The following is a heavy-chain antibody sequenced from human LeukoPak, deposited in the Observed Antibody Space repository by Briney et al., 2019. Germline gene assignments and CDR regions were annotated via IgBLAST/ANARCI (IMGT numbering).Heavy chain of an antibody. D-gene: IGHD4-17*01. V-gene: IGHV1-69*05. CDR3: SRDVHGDYGSGWFAP. J-gene: IGHJ5*02. Sequence: SVKVSCKTSGGTFNNSAISWVRQAPGQGLEWLGGIMPLFGTAGYAQKFQGRVTITKDESTRTVYLELTSLTSDDTAVYYCSRDVHGDYGSGWFAPRVQAT. CDR1: GGTFNNSA. CDR2: IMPLFGTA.